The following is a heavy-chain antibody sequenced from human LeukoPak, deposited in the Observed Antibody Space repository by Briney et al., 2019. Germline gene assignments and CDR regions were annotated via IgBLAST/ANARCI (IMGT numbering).Heavy chain of an antibody. D-gene: IGHD2-21*01. CDR1: GDSVSTNTAA. J-gene: IGHJ4*02. V-gene: IGHV6-1*01. Sequence: SQTLSLTCAISGDSVSTNTAAWNWLTPSPSLGLEWLGRTCYWSQWYTDYAVSVKSRIPLHPGPSRNQFSLQLNSVTPEDTAVYFCARDVWPAFHYWGQGTLVSVSS. CDR2: TCYWSQWYT. CDR3: ARDVWPAFHY.